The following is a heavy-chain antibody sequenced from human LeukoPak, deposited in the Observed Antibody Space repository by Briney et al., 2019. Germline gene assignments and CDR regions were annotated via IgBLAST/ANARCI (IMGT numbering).Heavy chain of an antibody. V-gene: IGHV3-23*01. Sequence: GGSLRLSCAATGFTFSSQAMSWVRQAPGKGLEWVSGISGSGSSTYYADSVKGRFTISRDNSKNTLYLQMNSLRAEDTAVYFCAKTYDFWSGYYSAPGRFDPWGQGTLVTVSS. CDR1: GFTFSSQA. D-gene: IGHD3-3*01. J-gene: IGHJ5*02. CDR2: ISGSGSST. CDR3: AKTYDFWSGYYSAPGRFDP.